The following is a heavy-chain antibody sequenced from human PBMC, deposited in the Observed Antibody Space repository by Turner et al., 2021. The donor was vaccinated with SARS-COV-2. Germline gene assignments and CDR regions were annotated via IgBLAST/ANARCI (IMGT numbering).Heavy chain of an antibody. J-gene: IGHJ5*01. D-gene: IGHD2-15*01. CDR3: AKDGYDGTYCSDSSCYSGGFDS. CDR2: MSGSGVST. CDR1: CFTLRSSA. V-gene: IGHV3-23*01. Sequence: VQLFESGGGSLQPGGSLILTCAAACFTLRSSAMSWVGQAPGKGLEWVSAMSGSGVSTYYADGGKCWFTISRDNAKNTVYMQMNSLTAEDTAVYDGAKDGYDGTYCSDSSCYSGGFDSWGQGTLVTVSS.